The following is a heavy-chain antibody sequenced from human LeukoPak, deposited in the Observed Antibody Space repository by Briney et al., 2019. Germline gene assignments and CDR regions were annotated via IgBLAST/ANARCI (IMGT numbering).Heavy chain of an antibody. D-gene: IGHD6-19*01. V-gene: IGHV5-51*01. CDR1: GYSFTSYW. CDR3: ARRGDSSGWASDY. CDR2: IYPGDSDT. Sequence: GESLKISCKGSGYSFTSYWIGWVRQMPGKGLEWMGIIYPGDSDTRYSPSFQGQVTISADKPISTAYLQWSSLKASDTAMYYCARRGDSSGWASDYWGQGTLVTVSS. J-gene: IGHJ4*02.